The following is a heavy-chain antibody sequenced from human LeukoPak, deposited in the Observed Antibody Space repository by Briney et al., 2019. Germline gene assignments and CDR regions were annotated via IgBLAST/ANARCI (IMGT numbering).Heavy chain of an antibody. CDR1: GGSVSSSSYY. V-gene: IGHV4-39*01. Sequence: SETLSLTCTVSGGSVSSSSYYWGWIRQPPGKGLEWIGSIYYSGSIYYNASLKSRVTISVDTSKNQVSLKVNSVTAADTAVYYCASPRFLEWSFDYWGQGTLVTVSS. J-gene: IGHJ4*02. CDR3: ASPRFLEWSFDY. D-gene: IGHD3-3*01. CDR2: IYYSGSI.